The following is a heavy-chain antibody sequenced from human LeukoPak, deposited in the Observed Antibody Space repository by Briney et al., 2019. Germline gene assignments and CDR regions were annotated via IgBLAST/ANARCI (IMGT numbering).Heavy chain of an antibody. Sequence: PSETLSLTCTVSGGSISSSDYYWGWIRQPPGKGLEWIGSIYYSGNTYYKPSLKGRVTISVDTSKNQFSLRLSFVTAADTAVYYCARYPTAMVSFDYWGQGTLVTVSS. CDR3: ARYPTAMVSFDY. CDR1: GGSISSSDYY. V-gene: IGHV4-39*01. J-gene: IGHJ4*02. D-gene: IGHD5-18*01. CDR2: IYYSGNT.